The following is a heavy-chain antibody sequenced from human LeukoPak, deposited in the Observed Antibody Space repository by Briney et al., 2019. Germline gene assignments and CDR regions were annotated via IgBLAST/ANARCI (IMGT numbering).Heavy chain of an antibody. CDR1: GGSISSSNW. CDR2: IYHSGST. J-gene: IGHJ4*02. D-gene: IGHD3-22*01. Sequence: SGTLSLTCAVSGGSISSSNWWSWVRQPPGKGLEWIGEIYHSGSTNYNPSLKSRVTISVDKSKNQFSLKLSSVTAADTAVYYCARETHYYDSSGYYYFDYWGQGTLVTVSS. V-gene: IGHV4-4*02. CDR3: ARETHYYDSSGYYYFDY.